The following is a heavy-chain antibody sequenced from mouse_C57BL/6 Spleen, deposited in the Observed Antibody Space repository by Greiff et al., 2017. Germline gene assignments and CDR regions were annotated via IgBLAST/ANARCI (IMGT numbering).Heavy chain of an antibody. CDR1: GYSITSGYY. D-gene: IGHD4-1*01. J-gene: IGHJ1*03. CDR3: ARDDWVDWYFDV. V-gene: IGHV3-6*01. CDR2: ISYDGSN. Sequence: DVQLQESGPGLVKPSQSLSLTCSVTGYSITSGYYWNWIRQFPGNKLEWMGYISYDGSNNYNPSLKNRISITRDTSKNQFFLKLNSVTTEDTATYYCARDDWVDWYFDVWGTGTTVTVSS.